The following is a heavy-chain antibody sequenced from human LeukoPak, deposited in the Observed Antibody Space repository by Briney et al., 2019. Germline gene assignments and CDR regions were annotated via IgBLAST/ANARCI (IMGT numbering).Heavy chain of an antibody. V-gene: IGHV1-24*01. CDR3: ATATRYGYNWNYDPVYYFDY. J-gene: IGHJ4*02. Sequence: ASVKVSCKVSGYTLTELSMHWVRQAPGKGLEWMGGFDPEDGETIYAQKFQGRVTMTEDTSTDTAYMELSSLRSEDTAVYYCATATRYGYNWNYDPVYYFDYWGQGTLATVSS. D-gene: IGHD1-7*01. CDR1: GYTLTELS. CDR2: FDPEDGET.